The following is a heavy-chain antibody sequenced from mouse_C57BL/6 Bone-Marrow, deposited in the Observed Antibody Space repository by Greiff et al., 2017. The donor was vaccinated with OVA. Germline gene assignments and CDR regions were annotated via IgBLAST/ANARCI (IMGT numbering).Heavy chain of an antibody. V-gene: IGHV2-2*01. CDR1: GFSLTSYG. J-gene: IGHJ1*03. CDR3: ARISRYFDV. Sequence: QVQLKESGPGLVQPSQSLSITCTVSGFSLTSYGVHWVRQSPGKGLEWLGVIWRGGSTDYNAAFISRLSISKDNSKSQVFFKMNSLQADDTAIYYCARISRYFDVWGTGTTVTVSS. CDR2: IWRGGST.